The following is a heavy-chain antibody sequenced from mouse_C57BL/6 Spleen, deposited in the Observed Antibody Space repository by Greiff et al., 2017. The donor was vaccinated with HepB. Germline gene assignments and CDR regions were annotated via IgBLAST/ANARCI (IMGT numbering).Heavy chain of an antibody. CDR2: IDPSDSYT. D-gene: IGHD2-1*01. V-gene: IGHV1-69*01. CDR1: GYTFTSYW. Sequence: QVQLKQPGAELVMPGASVKLSCKASGYTFTSYWMHWVKQRPGQGLEWIGEIDPSDSYTNYNQKFKGKSTLTVDKSSSTAYMQLSSLTSEDSAVYYCARGDYGNLAWFAYWGQGTLVTVSA. J-gene: IGHJ3*01. CDR3: ARGDYGNLAWFAY.